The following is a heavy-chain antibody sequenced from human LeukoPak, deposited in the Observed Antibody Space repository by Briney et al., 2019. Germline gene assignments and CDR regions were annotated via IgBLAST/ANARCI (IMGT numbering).Heavy chain of an antibody. D-gene: IGHD3-10*01. CDR1: GFNFSRYG. CDR2: IWYDGSNK. V-gene: IGHV3-33*01. Sequence: GGSLRLSCAASGFNFSRYGMPWVRQAPGKGLEWVAVIWYDGSNKYHADSVKGRFTISRDNSKNTLYLQMNSLRAEDTAIYYCARVDSGLDYWGHGTLVTVSS. J-gene: IGHJ4*01. CDR3: ARVDSGLDY.